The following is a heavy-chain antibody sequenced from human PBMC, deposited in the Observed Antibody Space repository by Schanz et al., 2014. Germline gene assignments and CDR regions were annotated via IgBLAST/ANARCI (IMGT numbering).Heavy chain of an antibody. V-gene: IGHV1-69*02. Sequence: QVQLVQSGAEVKKPGSSVKVSCKASRSTFSSYTISWVRQARGQGLEWMGRIISILDVGNYAQQFQGRVTITADKSTTTAYMELNSLNSDDTAVYYCATLDYADSVSWGQGTLVTVSS. D-gene: IGHD4-17*01. CDR3: ATLDYADSVS. CDR1: RSTFSSYT. CDR2: IISILDVG. J-gene: IGHJ5*02.